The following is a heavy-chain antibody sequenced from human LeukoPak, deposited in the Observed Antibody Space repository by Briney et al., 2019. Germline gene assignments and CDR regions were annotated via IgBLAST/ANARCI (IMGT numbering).Heavy chain of an antibody. CDR3: AKGKEWLDY. CDR2: ISWDGGST. V-gene: IGHV3-43*02. CDR1: GFTFSSYE. J-gene: IGHJ4*02. Sequence: GGSLRLSCAASGFTFSSYEMNWVRQAPGKGLEWVSLISWDGGSTYYADSVKGRFTISRDNSKNSLYLQMNSLRTEDTALYYCAKGKEWLDYWGQGTLVTVSS. D-gene: IGHD3-3*01.